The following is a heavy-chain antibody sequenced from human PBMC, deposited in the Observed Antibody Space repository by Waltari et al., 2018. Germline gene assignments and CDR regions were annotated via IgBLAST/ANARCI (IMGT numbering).Heavy chain of an antibody. J-gene: IGHJ4*02. V-gene: IGHV4-31*09. CDR3: AGTYYDSSGYYRYFDY. Sequence: QVQLQESGPGLVKPSQTLSLTCTVSGGSISSGGYYWSWIRQHPGKGLEWIGYIYHSGSTYYDPSLKSRVTISVDRSKNQFSLKLSSVTAADTAVYYCAGTYYDSSGYYRYFDYWGQGTLVTVSS. D-gene: IGHD3-22*01. CDR2: IYHSGST. CDR1: GGSISSGGYY.